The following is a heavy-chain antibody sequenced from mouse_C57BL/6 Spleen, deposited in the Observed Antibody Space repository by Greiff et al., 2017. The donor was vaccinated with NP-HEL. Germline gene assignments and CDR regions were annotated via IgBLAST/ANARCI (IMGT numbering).Heavy chain of an antibody. J-gene: IGHJ2*01. V-gene: IGHV1-81*01. CDR3: ARSFITTVVARYFDY. CDR1: GYTFTSYG. Sequence: QVQLQQSGAELARPGASVKLSCKASGYTFTSYGISWVKQRTGQGLEWIGEIYPRSGNTYYNEKFKGKATLTADKSSSTAYMELRSLTSEDSAVYFCARSFITTVVARYFDYWGQGTTLTVSS. CDR2: IYPRSGNT. D-gene: IGHD1-1*01.